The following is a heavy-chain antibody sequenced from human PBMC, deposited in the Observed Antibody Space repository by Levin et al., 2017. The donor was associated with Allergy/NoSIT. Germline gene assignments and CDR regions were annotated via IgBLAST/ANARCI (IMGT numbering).Heavy chain of an antibody. D-gene: IGHD3-22*01. J-gene: IGHJ4*02. CDR1: GFTFSSYS. V-gene: IGHV3-21*01. CDR2: ISSSSSYI. CDR3: ARGPYYYDSSGYPYFDY. Sequence: PGGSLRLSCAASGFTFSSYSMNWVRQAPGKGLEWVSSISSSSSYIYYADSVKGRFTISRDNAKNSLYLQMNSLRAEDTAVYYCARGPYYYDSSGYPYFDYWGQGTLVTVSS.